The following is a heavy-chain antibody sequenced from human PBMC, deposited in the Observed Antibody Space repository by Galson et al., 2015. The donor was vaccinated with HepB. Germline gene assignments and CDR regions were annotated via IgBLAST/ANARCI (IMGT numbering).Heavy chain of an antibody. J-gene: IGHJ6*02. CDR3: AGWDRGSLFYDFWGGPPPFNDYGMGV. D-gene: IGHD3-3*01. V-gene: IGHV3-11*01. CDR2: ISSSGTTI. CDR1: GFTFSDCY. Sequence: SLRLSCAASGFTFSDCYMSWIRQAPGKGLEWISYISSSGTTIHYADSVKGRFTIPRDNAKNSLYLQMNSLSAEDTAVYYCAGWDRGSLFYDFWGGPPPFNDYGMGVWGQGTTVAVSS.